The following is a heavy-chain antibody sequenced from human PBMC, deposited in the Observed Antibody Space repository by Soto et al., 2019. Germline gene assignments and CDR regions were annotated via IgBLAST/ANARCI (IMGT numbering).Heavy chain of an antibody. CDR2: IRSKANSYAT. J-gene: IGHJ5*02. CDR1: GFTFSGSA. V-gene: IGHV3-73*01. CDR3: TRHVDQLGGNWFDT. D-gene: IGHD1-1*01. Sequence: LRLSCAASGFTFSGSAMHWVRQASGKGLEWVGRIRSKANSYATAYAASVKGRFTISGDDSKNTAYLQMNRLKTEDTAVYYCTRHVDQLGGNWFDTWGQAPLVTVSS.